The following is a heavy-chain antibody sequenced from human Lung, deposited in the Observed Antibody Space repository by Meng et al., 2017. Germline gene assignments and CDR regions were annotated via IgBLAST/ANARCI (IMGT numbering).Heavy chain of an antibody. Sequence: QGQLQQWGGGLLKPSETLSLTCVVSGGSFSDYYWSWIRQPPGKGLEWIGEINHSGSTNYNPSLESRATISVDTSQNNLSLKLSSVTAADSAVYYCARGPTTMAHDFDYRGQGTLSPSPQ. CDR1: GGSFSDYY. V-gene: IGHV4-34*01. CDR2: INHSGST. J-gene: IGHJ4*02. CDR3: ARGPTTMAHDFDY. D-gene: IGHD4-11*01.